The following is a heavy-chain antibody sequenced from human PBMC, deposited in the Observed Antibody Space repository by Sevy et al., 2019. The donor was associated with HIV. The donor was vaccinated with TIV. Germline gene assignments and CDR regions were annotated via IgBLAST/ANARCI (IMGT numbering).Heavy chain of an antibody. CDR2: VSGNGGGT. CDR1: GFTFSTYA. V-gene: IGHV3-23*01. D-gene: IGHD3-22*01. J-gene: IGHJ4*02. CDR3: ANERGSSGYYQAADY. Sequence: GGSLRLSCPASGFTFSTYAMSWVRQAPGKGLEWVSTVSGNGGGTYYADSVKGRFTISKDNSKNTLYLQMNSLNAEDTAVYYCANERGSSGYYQAADYWGQGTLVTVSS.